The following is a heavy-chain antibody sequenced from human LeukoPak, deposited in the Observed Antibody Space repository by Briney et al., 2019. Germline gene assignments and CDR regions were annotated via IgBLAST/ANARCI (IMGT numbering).Heavy chain of an antibody. V-gene: IGHV3-23*01. Sequence: GGSLRLSCAASGFTFSSYAMSWVRQAPGKGLEWVSAISGSGGSTYYADSVKGRFTISRDNSKNTLYLQMNSLRAEDTAVYYCARDGTGVRGVIIPLGYWGQGTLVTVSS. CDR2: ISGSGGST. J-gene: IGHJ4*02. CDR1: GFTFSSYA. CDR3: ARDGTGVRGVIIPLGY. D-gene: IGHD3-10*01.